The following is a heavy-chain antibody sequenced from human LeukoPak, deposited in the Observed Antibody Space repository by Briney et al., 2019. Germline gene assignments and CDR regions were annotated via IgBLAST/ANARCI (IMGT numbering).Heavy chain of an antibody. V-gene: IGHV1-69*04. CDR2: ISPILSIT. CDR3: ARKDYNYDSSGFSPTTDV. Sequence: SVKVSCKASGATFTNNAISWVRQAPGQGLEWMGRISPILSITNYAQKFQGRVTITADRSTNTVYMELSSLRSEDTAVYYCARKDYNYDSSGFSPTTDVWGQGTMVTVSS. CDR1: GATFTNNA. D-gene: IGHD3-22*01. J-gene: IGHJ3*01.